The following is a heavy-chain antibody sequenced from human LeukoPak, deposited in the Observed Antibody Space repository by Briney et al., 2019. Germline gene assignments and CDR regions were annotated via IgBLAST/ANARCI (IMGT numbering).Heavy chain of an antibody. J-gene: IGHJ4*02. CDR2: IITIFGTA. CDR3: ARDSFGAPLALDY. CDR1: GGTFSSYA. V-gene: IGHV1-69*05. D-gene: IGHD3-10*01. Sequence: ASVKVSCKASGGTFSSYAISWVRQAPGQGLEWMGGIITIFGTANYAQKFQGRVTITTDESTSTAYMELSSLRSEDTAVHYCARDSFGAPLALDYWGQGTLVTVSS.